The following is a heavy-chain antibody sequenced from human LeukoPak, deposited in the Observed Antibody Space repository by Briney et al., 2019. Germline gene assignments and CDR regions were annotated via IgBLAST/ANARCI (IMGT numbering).Heavy chain of an antibody. CDR3: ARSLIVASEDY. V-gene: IGHV3-11*04. J-gene: IGHJ4*02. CDR2: ISASGAVP. Sequence: PGGSLRLSCAASGFRFDSFYMGWIRQAPGKGLDYIALISASGAVPYYAESVEGRFTVSRDNAKNSVSLQMNSLSADDTTIYYCARSLIVASEDYWGQGTQV. D-gene: IGHD3-22*01. CDR1: GFRFDSFY.